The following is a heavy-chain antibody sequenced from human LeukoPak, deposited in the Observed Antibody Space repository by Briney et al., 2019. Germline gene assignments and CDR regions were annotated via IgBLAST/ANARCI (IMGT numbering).Heavy chain of an antibody. D-gene: IGHD6-19*01. J-gene: IGHJ3*02. CDR1: GGTFSSYA. Sequence: SVKVSCKASGGTFSSYAISWVRQAPGRGLEWMGRIIPIFGTANYAQKFQGRVTITTDESTSTAYMELSSLRSEDTAVYYCAREGIAVAGTALNSAFDIWGQGTMVTVSS. CDR3: AREGIAVAGTALNSAFDI. CDR2: IIPIFGTA. V-gene: IGHV1-69*05.